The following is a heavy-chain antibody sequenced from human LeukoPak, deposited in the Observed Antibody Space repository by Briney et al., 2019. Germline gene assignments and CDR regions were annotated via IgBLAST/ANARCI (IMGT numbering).Heavy chain of an antibody. Sequence: PGGSLRLSCAASGFTFSSYAMSWVRQTPGKGLEWFSAISGSGGSTYYADSVKGRFTISRDNSKNTLYLQMNSLRAEDTAVYYCTNYYDSSGSAFDIWGQGTMVTVSS. CDR3: TNYYDSSGSAFDI. CDR2: ISGSGGST. V-gene: IGHV3-23*01. J-gene: IGHJ3*02. D-gene: IGHD3-22*01. CDR1: GFTFSSYA.